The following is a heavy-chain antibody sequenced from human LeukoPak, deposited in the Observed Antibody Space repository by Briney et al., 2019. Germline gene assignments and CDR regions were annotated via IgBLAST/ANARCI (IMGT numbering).Heavy chain of an antibody. CDR1: GGSISSGGYS. D-gene: IGHD2-2*01. Sequence: PSQTLSLTCSVSGGSISSGGYSWSWIRQPPGKGLEWIGYLFHSGISYYNPSLKSRVTISVDRSKNQFSLKVTSVTAADTAVYYCARSRPADSYYSMDAWGTGTTVIVSS. V-gene: IGHV4-30-2*01. CDR3: ARSRPADSYYSMDA. CDR2: LFHSGIS. J-gene: IGHJ6*03.